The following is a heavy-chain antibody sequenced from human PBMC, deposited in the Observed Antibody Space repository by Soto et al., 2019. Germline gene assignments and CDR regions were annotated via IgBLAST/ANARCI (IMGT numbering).Heavy chain of an antibody. CDR3: ARDTEWLPDFDY. D-gene: IGHD6-19*01. Sequence: QVQLVQSGAEVKKPGSSVKVSCKASGGTFSSYTISWVRQAPGQGLEWMGRIIPILGIANYAQKFQGRVTITADKSTSTAYMELSSLRSEDTAVYYCARDTEWLPDFDYWGQGTLVTVSS. CDR2: IIPILGIA. J-gene: IGHJ4*02. V-gene: IGHV1-69*08. CDR1: GGTFSSYT.